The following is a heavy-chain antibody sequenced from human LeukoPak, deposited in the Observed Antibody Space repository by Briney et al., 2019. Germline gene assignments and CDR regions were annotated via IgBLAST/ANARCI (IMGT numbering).Heavy chain of an antibody. J-gene: IGHJ4*02. D-gene: IGHD4-17*01. CDR3: ARDGSNGDYVGYYFDY. CDR1: GFTFSSYA. V-gene: IGHV3-30*04. Sequence: GRSLRLSCAASGFTFSSYAMHWVRQAPGKGLEWVAVISYDGSNKYYADSVKGRFTISRDNSKNTLYLQMNSLRAEDTAVYYCARDGSNGDYVGYYFDYWGQGTLVTVSS. CDR2: ISYDGSNK.